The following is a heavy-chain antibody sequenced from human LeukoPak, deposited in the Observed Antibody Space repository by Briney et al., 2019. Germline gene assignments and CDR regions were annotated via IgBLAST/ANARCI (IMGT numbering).Heavy chain of an antibody. CDR3: ARDKPPRGYSYGYVDY. CDR2: ISYDGSNK. D-gene: IGHD5-18*01. Sequence: PGGSLRLSCAASGFTFSSYAMHWVRQAPGKGLEWVAVISYDGSNKHYADSVKGRFTISRDNSKNTLYLQMNSLRAEDTAVYYCARDKPPRGYSYGYVDYWGQGTLVTVSS. J-gene: IGHJ4*02. CDR1: GFTFSSYA. V-gene: IGHV3-30-3*01.